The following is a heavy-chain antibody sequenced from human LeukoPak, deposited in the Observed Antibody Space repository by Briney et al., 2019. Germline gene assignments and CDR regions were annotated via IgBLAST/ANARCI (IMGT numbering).Heavy chain of an antibody. CDR2: IYHSGST. D-gene: IGHD6-19*01. CDR3: ARSAIAVAGYYFDY. Sequence: PSETLSLTCTVSGYSISSGYYWGWIRQPPGKGLEWIGSIYHSGSTYYNPSLKSRVTISVDTSKNQFSLKLSSVTAADTAVYYCARSAIAVAGYYFDYWGQGTLVTVSS. V-gene: IGHV4-38-2*02. J-gene: IGHJ4*02. CDR1: GYSISSGYY.